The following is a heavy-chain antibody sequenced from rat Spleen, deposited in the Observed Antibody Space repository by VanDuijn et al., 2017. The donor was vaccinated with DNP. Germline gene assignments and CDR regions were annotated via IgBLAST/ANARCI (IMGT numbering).Heavy chain of an antibody. J-gene: IGHJ4*01. D-gene: IGHD1-12*02. Sequence: EVQLQESGPGLVKPSQSLSLTCSVTGYSITSCCRWTWIRKFPGHKLEWMGYINSAGSTNYNPSLKGRISITSDTSKNQFFLQVNSVTTEDTATYYCARWSGYYDDIYYYHYGLDAWGQGTSVTVSS. CDR3: ARWSGYYDDIYYYHYGLDA. V-gene: IGHV3-3*01. CDR1: GYSITSCCR. CDR2: INSAGST.